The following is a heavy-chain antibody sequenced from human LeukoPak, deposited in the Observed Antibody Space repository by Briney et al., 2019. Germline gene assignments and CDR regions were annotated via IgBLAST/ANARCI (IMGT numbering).Heavy chain of an antibody. D-gene: IGHD1-26*01. CDR2: ISVYNGNT. Sequence: GASVKVSCKASAYTFTSYAISWMRQAPGQGLEWMGWISVYNGNTNYAQKFQGRVTMTTDTPTNPVYMELRSLRFDDTAVYYCARDLAGIVGVTAWFDPWGQGTLVTVSS. J-gene: IGHJ5*02. CDR3: ARDLAGIVGVTAWFDP. CDR1: AYTFTSYA. V-gene: IGHV1-18*01.